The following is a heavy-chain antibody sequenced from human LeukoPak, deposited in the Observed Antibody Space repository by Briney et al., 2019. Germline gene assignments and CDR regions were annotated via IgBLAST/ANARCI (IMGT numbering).Heavy chain of an antibody. Sequence: HPGGSLRLSCAASGFTFSSYWMSWVRQAPGKGLEWVANIKQDGSEKYYVDSVKGRFTISRDNAKNSLYLQMNSLRAEDTAVYYCARDKIVGATKLDYWGQGTLVTVSS. V-gene: IGHV3-7*01. CDR1: GFTFSSYW. D-gene: IGHD1-26*01. J-gene: IGHJ4*02. CDR2: IKQDGSEK. CDR3: ARDKIVGATKLDY.